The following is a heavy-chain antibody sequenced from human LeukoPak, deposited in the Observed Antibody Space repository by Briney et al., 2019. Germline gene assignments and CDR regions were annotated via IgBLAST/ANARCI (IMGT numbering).Heavy chain of an antibody. CDR3: TTDWGAGRELLRRGLDPYYYYGMDV. Sequence: GGSLRLSCAASGFTFSNAWMSWVRQAPGKGLEWVGRIKSKTDGGTTDYAAPVKGRFTISRDDSKNTLYLQMNSLKTEDTAVYYCTTDWGAGRELLRRGLDPYYYYGMDVWGQGTTVTVSS. CDR1: GFTFSNAW. D-gene: IGHD1-26*01. J-gene: IGHJ6*02. V-gene: IGHV3-15*01. CDR2: IKSKTDGGTT.